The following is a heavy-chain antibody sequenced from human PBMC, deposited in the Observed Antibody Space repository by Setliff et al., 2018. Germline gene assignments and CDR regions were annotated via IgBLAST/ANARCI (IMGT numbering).Heavy chain of an antibody. CDR2: MNPNNGNT. Sequence: ASVKVSCKASGYTFTSHDINWVRQATGQGLEWMGWMNPNNGNTGCVQKFQARLTMTRNTSISTAYMELSSLRSDDTGVYYCATVVRGGTSRTSYYYYYMDVWGKGATVTVSS. J-gene: IGHJ6*03. CDR1: GYTFTSHD. CDR3: ATVVRGGTSRTSYYYYYMDV. D-gene: IGHD1-26*01. V-gene: IGHV1-8*01.